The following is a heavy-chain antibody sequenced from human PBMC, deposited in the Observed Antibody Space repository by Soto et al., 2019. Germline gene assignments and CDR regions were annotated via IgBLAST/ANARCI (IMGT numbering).Heavy chain of an antibody. CDR3: ARDSSGRHGY. Sequence: QVQLPESGPGLLKTSETLSLTCTVSGGSLRRGRYYWSWIRQPPGQGLEWIGYLYHGGATTYTASLKSRVTRAVDTSKIRSFLKVSSVPATDPAVYFGARDSSGRHGYWGQGTPVTVSS. J-gene: IGHJ4*02. CDR1: GGSLRRGRYY. CDR2: LYHGGAT. D-gene: IGHD3-22*01. V-gene: IGHV4-61*01.